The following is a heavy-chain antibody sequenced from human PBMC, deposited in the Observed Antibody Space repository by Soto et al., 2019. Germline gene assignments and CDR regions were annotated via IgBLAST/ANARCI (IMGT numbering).Heavy chain of an antibody. D-gene: IGHD6-6*01. Sequence: EVQLVESGGGLVQPGGSLRLSCAASGFTFSSYWMHWVRQAPGKGLVWVSRINSDGSTTTYADSVKGRFTISRDNANNTLYLQMNSMRAEDAAVYYWARSLNSGSTFDPWGQGTLVTVAS. CDR1: GFTFSSYW. J-gene: IGHJ5*02. V-gene: IGHV3-74*01. CDR2: INSDGSTT. CDR3: ARSLNSGSTFDP.